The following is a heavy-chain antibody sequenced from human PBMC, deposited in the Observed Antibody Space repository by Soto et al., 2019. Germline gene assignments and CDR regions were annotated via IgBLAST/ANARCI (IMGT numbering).Heavy chain of an antibody. V-gene: IGHV1-18*01. J-gene: IGHJ4*02. Sequence: ASVKVSCKASGYTFTSYGISWVRQAPGQGLEWMGWISAYNGNTNYAQKLQGRVTMTTDTSTSTAYMELRSLRSDDTAVYYCARSGEGCSSTSCYCSGGSCYCDYWGQGTLVTVSS. D-gene: IGHD2-2*01. CDR3: ARSGEGCSSTSCYCSGGSCYCDY. CDR1: GYTFTSYG. CDR2: ISAYNGNT.